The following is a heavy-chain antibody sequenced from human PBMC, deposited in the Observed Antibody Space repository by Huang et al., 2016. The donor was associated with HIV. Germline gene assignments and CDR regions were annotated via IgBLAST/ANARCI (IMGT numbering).Heavy chain of an antibody. CDR3: ARGGPYSRDYYHYGMDV. D-gene: IGHD6-13*01. CDR2: IHYSGST. CDR1: GGSISSYY. J-gene: IGHJ6*02. V-gene: IGHV4-59*01. Sequence: QVQLQESGPGLVKPSETLSLTCTVSGGSISSYYWSWIRPPPGKGLEWIGYIHYSGSTNYNPSLKSRVTTSVDTSKNQFFLKLSSVTAADTAVYYCARGGPYSRDYYHYGMDVWGQGTTVTVSS.